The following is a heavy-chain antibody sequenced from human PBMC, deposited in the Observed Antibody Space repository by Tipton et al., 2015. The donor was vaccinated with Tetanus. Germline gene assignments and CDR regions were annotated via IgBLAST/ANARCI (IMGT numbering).Heavy chain of an antibody. Sequence: GSLRLSCAASGFTFSSHWMNWVRQAPGKGLEWLSSISSTSSYIYYPDSVKGRFTVSRDNAKNSLSLQMNSLRAEDTAVYYCARDSPDILLVPAVWGQGTLVTVSS. V-gene: IGHV3-21*01. D-gene: IGHD2-2*01. J-gene: IGHJ4*02. CDR1: GFTFSSHW. CDR3: ARDSPDILLVPAV. CDR2: ISSTSSYI.